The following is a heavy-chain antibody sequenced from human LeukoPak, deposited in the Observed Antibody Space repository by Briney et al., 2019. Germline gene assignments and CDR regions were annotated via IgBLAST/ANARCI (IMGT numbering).Heavy chain of an antibody. CDR2: IYYSGST. Sequence: SETLSLTCTVSGGSISSYYWSWLRQPPGKGLEWIGYIYYSGSTNYNPSLKSRVTISVDTSKNQFSLKLSSVTAADTAVYYCARGYGDYANGFDPWGQGTLVTVSS. V-gene: IGHV4-59*01. CDR1: GGSISSYY. D-gene: IGHD4-17*01. J-gene: IGHJ5*02. CDR3: ARGYGDYANGFDP.